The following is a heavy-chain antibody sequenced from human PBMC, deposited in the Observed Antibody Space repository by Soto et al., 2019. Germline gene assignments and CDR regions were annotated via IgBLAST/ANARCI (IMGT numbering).Heavy chain of an antibody. D-gene: IGHD2-2*01. J-gene: IGHJ4*02. Sequence: PGGSLRVSCAASGFTFSSYAMHWGRQAPGKGLEWVAVISYDGSNKYYADSVKGRFTISRDNSKNTLYLQMNSLRAEDTAVYYCARAGPYCSSTSCNEADYWGQGTLVTVSS. CDR2: ISYDGSNK. CDR1: GFTFSSYA. CDR3: ARAGPYCSSTSCNEADY. V-gene: IGHV3-30-3*01.